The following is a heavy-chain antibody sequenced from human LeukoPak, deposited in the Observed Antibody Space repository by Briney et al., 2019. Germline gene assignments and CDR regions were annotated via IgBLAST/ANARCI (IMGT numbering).Heavy chain of an antibody. CDR2: ISYDGTNK. CDR1: GFTFSKCV. V-gene: IGHV3-30*14. CDR3: ARGRIGYCSSTSCYTDPELDY. Sequence: PGGSLRLSCAASGFTFSKCVMHWVRQAPGKGLEWVAVISYDGTNKYYADSVKGRFSISRDNSKNTLYLQMNSLRAEDTAVYYCARGRIGYCSSTSCYTDPELDYWGQGTLVTVSS. D-gene: IGHD2-2*02. J-gene: IGHJ4*02.